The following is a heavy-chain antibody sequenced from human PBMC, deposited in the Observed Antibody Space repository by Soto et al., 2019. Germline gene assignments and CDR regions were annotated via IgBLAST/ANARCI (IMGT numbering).Heavy chain of an antibody. CDR1: GFTFGSYA. V-gene: IGHV3-23*01. CDR3: ARTYYYDSTGYYPTFDY. D-gene: IGHD3-22*01. CDR2: AGPSGSST. J-gene: IGHJ4*02. Sequence: GSLRLSCAASGFTFGSYAMSWVRLAPGKGLEWVSVAGPSGSSTFYADSVRGRFTISRDNVENTLYLKMNSLRVADTALYFCARTYYYDSTGYYPTFDYWGQGNLVTVSS.